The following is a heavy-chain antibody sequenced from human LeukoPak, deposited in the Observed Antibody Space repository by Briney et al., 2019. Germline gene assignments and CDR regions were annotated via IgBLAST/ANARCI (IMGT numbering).Heavy chain of an antibody. D-gene: IGHD2-2*01. CDR1: GYTFTGYY. V-gene: IGHV1-2*02. J-gene: IGHJ3*02. Sequence: ASVKVSCKASGYTFTGYYLHWVRQAPGQGLEWMGWLDPNSGGTFYAQNFQGRVTMTGDTSITTAYMELSWLGSDDTAIYYCARYCSSSCNVGDTFDIWGQGTMVTVSS. CDR2: LDPNSGGT. CDR3: ARYCSSSCNVGDTFDI.